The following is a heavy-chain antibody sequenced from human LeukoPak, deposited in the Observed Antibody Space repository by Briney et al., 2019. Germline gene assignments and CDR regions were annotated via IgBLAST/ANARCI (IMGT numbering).Heavy chain of an antibody. CDR3: AKDWTMVRGFWTRTSAHDLYFDY. CDR1: GFTFSSYA. D-gene: IGHD3-10*01. J-gene: IGHJ4*02. Sequence: GGSLRLSCAASGFTFSSYAMSWVRQAPGKGLEWVSAISGSGGSTYYADSVKGRFTISRDNSKNTLYLQMNSLRAEDTAVYYCAKDWTMVRGFWTRTSAHDLYFDYWGQGTLVTVSS. V-gene: IGHV3-23*01. CDR2: ISGSGGST.